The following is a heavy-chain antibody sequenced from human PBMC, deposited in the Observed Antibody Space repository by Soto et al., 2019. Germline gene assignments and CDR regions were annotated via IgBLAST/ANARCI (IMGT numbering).Heavy chain of an antibody. D-gene: IGHD3-22*01. J-gene: IGHJ4*02. CDR1: GFTFDDYT. Sequence: GGSLRLSCAASGFTFDDYTMHWVRQAPGKGLEWVSLISWDGGSTYYADSVRGRFTISRDNSKNSLYLQMNSLRTEDTALYYCAKDIGEYYDSSGYSDYWGQGTLVTVS. CDR2: ISWDGGST. V-gene: IGHV3-43*01. CDR3: AKDIGEYYDSSGYSDY.